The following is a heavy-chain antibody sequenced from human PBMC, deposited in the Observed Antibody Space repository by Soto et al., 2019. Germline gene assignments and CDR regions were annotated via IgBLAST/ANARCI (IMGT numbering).Heavy chain of an antibody. J-gene: IGHJ2*01. Sequence: QVQLVESGGGVVQPGRSLRLSCSVSGFTFSNYGMHWVRQAPGKGLEWVAVISYDRSNKYYADSVKGRFTISRDNSKNTVYLQMNSLSVDDTAVYYCVKGGEDHSSGWETTPTHYCYFDLWGRGTPVTVSS. D-gene: IGHD6-19*01. CDR1: GFTFSNYG. V-gene: IGHV3-30*18. CDR3: VKGGEDHSSGWETTPTHYCYFDL. CDR2: ISYDRSNK.